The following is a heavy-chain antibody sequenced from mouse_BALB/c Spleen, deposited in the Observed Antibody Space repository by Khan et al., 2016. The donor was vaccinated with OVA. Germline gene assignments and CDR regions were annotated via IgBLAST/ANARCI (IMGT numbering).Heavy chain of an antibody. Sequence: VQLQQSGAELVKPGASVKLSCTTSGFNIKDTYIHWVKQRPEQGLEWIGRIDPPNDNTKYAPKFQGKATITADTSSNKAYLQLSSLTSEDTAVYYCASLYYRSSWFAYWGPGPLVTVSA. CDR2: IDPPNDNT. CDR3: ASLYYRSSWFAY. V-gene: IGHV14-3*02. D-gene: IGHD2-14*01. CDR1: GFNIKDTY. J-gene: IGHJ3*01.